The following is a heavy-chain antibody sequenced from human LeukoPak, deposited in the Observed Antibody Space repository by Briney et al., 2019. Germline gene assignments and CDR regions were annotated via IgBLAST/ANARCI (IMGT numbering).Heavy chain of an antibody. CDR1: GNTLTELS. CDR2: IAGSDTTT. CDR3: TTLGYHLDS. J-gene: IGHJ4*02. Sequence: SCKVSGNTLTELSIHWVRQTPGKGLEWVSYIAGSDTTTYYADSVKGRFTIFRDNAKNSLYLQMNSLRAEDTALYYCTTLGYHLDSWGQGTLVTVSS. D-gene: IGHD3-22*01. V-gene: IGHV3-11*01.